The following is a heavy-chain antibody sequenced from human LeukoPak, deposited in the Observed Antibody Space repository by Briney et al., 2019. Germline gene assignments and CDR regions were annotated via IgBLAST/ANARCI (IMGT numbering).Heavy chain of an antibody. CDR1: GFTFDDYA. J-gene: IGHJ4*02. V-gene: IGHV3-9*01. D-gene: IGHD5-18*01. CDR2: ISWNSGSI. Sequence: GGSLRLSCAASGFTFDDYAMHWVRQAPGKGLEWVSGISWNSGSIDYADPVKGRFAISRDNSKNTLYLQMNSLRAEDTAVYYCAKARHSYGYVGMQTFDYWGQGTLVTVSS. CDR3: AKARHSYGYVGMQTFDY.